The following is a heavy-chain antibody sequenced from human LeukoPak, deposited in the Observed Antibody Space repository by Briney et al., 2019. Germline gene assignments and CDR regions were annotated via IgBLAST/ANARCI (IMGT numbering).Heavy chain of an antibody. CDR3: AKDIAAAGTVDY. V-gene: IGHV3-23*01. CDR1: GFTFSSYA. D-gene: IGHD6-13*01. J-gene: IGHJ4*02. Sequence: GGSLRLSCAASGFTFSSYAMSWVRQAPGKGLEWVSAISGSGDSTYYADSVKGRFTISRDNSKNTLYLQMNSLRAEGTAVYYCAKDIAAAGTVDYWGQGTLVTVSS. CDR2: ISGSGDST.